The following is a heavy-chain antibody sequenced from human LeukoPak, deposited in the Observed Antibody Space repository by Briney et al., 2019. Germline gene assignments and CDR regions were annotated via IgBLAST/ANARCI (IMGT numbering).Heavy chain of an antibody. CDR3: ARDRGSLWVARRTDAFDI. J-gene: IGHJ3*02. CDR2: IIPIFGTA. CDR1: GGTFSSYA. V-gene: IGHV1-69*01. Sequence: PVKVSCKASGGTFSSYAISWVRQAPGQGLEWMGGIIPIFGTANYAQKFQGRVTITADESTSTAYMELSSLRSEDTAVYYCARDRGSLWVARRTDAFDIWGQGTMVTVSS. D-gene: IGHD2-15*01.